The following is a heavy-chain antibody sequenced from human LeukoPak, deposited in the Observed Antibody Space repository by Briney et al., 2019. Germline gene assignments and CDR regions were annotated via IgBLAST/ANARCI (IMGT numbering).Heavy chain of an antibody. V-gene: IGHV4-39*07. CDR3: ARAGGELLWFGELLRNYYYYGMDV. J-gene: IGHJ6*02. CDR2: IFHGGNT. CDR1: GDSITSSAFY. Sequence: SETLSLTCTVSGDSITSSAFYWGWIRQAPGKGLEWIGNIFHGGNTHYNPSLKSRVTISVDTSKNQFSLKLSSVTAADTAVYYCARAGGELLWFGELLRNYYYYGMDVWGQGTTVTVSS. D-gene: IGHD3-10*01.